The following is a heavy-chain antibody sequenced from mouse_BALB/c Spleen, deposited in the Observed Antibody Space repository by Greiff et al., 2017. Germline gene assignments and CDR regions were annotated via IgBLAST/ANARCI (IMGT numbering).Heavy chain of an antibody. J-gene: IGHJ4*01. V-gene: IGHV1-63*02. CDR2: IYPGGGYT. CDR1: GYTFTNYW. D-gene: IGHD2-3*01. CDR3: ARGMETLYAMDY. Sequence: QVQLQQSGAELVRPGTSVKISCKASGYTFTNYWLGWVKQRPGHGLEWIGDIYPGGGYTNYNEKFKGKATFTADTSSNTAYMQLSSLTSEDSAVYYCARGMETLYAMDYWGQGTSVTVSS.